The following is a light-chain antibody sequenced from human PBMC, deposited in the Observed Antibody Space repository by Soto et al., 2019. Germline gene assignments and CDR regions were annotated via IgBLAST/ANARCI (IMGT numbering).Light chain of an antibody. J-gene: IGLJ3*02. CDR3: QVRDSSNDYLV. CDR1: NIGSKS. V-gene: IGLV3-21*02. CDR2: DDT. Sequence: VLTRPPSVSVAPGQTARITCEGHNIGSKSVHWYQLRPGQAPEVVLYDDTDRPSGIPERFSGSNSGDTATLTITRVEAGDGADYYCQVRDSSNDYLVFGGGTQLTVL.